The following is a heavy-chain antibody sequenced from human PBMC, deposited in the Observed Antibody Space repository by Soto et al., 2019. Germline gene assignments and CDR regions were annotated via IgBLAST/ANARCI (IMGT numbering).Heavy chain of an antibody. Sequence: SETLSLTCAVSGGSISGGGYSWSWIRQPPGKGLEWIGYIYHSGSTYYNPSLKSRVTISVDRSKNQFSLKLSSVTAADTAVYYCAKGRAVVSGYSNYGYDAFDIWGQGTMVTVSS. D-gene: IGHD3-22*01. CDR1: GGSISGGGYS. CDR2: IYHSGST. J-gene: IGHJ3*02. CDR3: AKGRAVVSGYSNYGYDAFDI. V-gene: IGHV4-30-2*01.